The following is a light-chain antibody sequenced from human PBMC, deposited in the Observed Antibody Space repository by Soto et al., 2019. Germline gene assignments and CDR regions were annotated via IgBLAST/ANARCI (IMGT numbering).Light chain of an antibody. CDR1: QSVSSD. V-gene: IGKV3-15*01. J-gene: IGKJ1*01. Sequence: EIDMTQSPATLSASPYERATLSCRASQSVSSDLAWYQQKPGQAPRLLIYGASTRATGIPARFSGSGSGTEFTLTISSLQSEDFALYYCQQYNNWPWTFGHGIKADIK. CDR2: GAS. CDR3: QQYNNWPWT.